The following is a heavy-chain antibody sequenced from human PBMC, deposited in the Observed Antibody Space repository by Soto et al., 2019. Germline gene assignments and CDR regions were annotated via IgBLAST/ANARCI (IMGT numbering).Heavy chain of an antibody. CDR2: IWYDGSNK. CDR1: GFTFSSYG. CDR3: ARGGGDWNYVGAFDI. Sequence: QVQLVESGGGVVQPGRSLRLSCAASGFTFSSYGMHWVRQAPGKGLEWVAVIWYDGSNKYYADSVKGRFTISRDNSKKTLYLQMNSVRAEDMDVYYCARGGGDWNYVGAFDIWGQGTMVTVSS. J-gene: IGHJ3*02. D-gene: IGHD1-7*01. V-gene: IGHV3-33*01.